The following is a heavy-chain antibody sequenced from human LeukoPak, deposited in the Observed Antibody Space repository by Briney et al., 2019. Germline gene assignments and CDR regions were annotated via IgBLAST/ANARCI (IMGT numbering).Heavy chain of an antibody. CDR2: ISYDGSNK. CDR3: ARDADYYGSGSYYD. D-gene: IGHD3-10*01. CDR1: GFTFSSYA. Sequence: GRSLRLSCAASGFTFSSYAMHWVRQAPGKGLEWVAVISYDGSNKYYADSVKGRFTISRDNSKNTLYLQMNSLRAEDTALYYCARDADYYGSGSYYDWGQGTLVTVSS. V-gene: IGHV3-30*04. J-gene: IGHJ4*02.